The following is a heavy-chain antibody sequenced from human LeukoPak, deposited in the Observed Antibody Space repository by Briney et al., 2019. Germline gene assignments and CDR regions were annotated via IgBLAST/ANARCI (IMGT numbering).Heavy chain of an antibody. V-gene: IGHV4-4*07. Sequence: SETLSLTCTVSGGSISSYYWSWIGQPAGKGLEWIGRIYTSGSTNYNPSLKSRVTMSVDTSKNQFSLKLSSVTAADTAVYYCARSSYSGSSRVFFDYWGQGTLVTVSS. CDR3: ARSSYSGSSRVFFDY. D-gene: IGHD1-26*01. CDR2: IYTSGST. J-gene: IGHJ4*02. CDR1: GGSISSYY.